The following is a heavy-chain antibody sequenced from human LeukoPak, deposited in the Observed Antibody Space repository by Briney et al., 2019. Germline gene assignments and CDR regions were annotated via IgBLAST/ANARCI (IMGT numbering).Heavy chain of an antibody. Sequence: SETLSLTCTVSGGSISSYYWSWIRQPPGKGLEWIGYIYYSGSTNYNPSLKSRVSISVDTSKNQFSLKLSSVTAADTAVYYCARDGYGGSSGFDYWGQGTLVTVSS. CDR1: GGSISSYY. CDR2: IYYSGST. CDR3: ARDGYGGSSGFDY. V-gene: IGHV4-59*01. D-gene: IGHD4-23*01. J-gene: IGHJ4*02.